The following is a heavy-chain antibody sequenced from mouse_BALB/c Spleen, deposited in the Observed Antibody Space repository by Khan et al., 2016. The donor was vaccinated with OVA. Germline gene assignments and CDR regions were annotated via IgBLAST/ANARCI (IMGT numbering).Heavy chain of an antibody. V-gene: IGHV2-2*02. Sequence: QVQLKQSGPGLVQPSQSLSITCTVSGFSLTNYSLHWVRQSPGKGLEWLGVIWSAGSTDYNAAFISRLTIRKDNSRSQVFFKMISLQPNDTAIYYCARRGYDYGRGALFAYWGQGTLVTVSA. J-gene: IGHJ3*01. D-gene: IGHD2-4*01. CDR2: IWSAGST. CDR3: ARRGYDYGRGALFAY. CDR1: GFSLTNYS.